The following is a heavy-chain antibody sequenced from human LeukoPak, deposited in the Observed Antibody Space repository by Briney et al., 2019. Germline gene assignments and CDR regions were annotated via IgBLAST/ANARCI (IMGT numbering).Heavy chain of an antibody. CDR2: ISYDGSNK. J-gene: IGHJ4*02. D-gene: IGHD1-14*01. V-gene: IGHV3-30*04. Sequence: GGSLRLSCAASGFTFSSYAMHWVRQAPGKGLEWVAVISYDGSNKYYADSVKGRFTISRDNAKSILYLQMNNLRAGDTAMYFCARGGVNPVDHWGQGTLVTVSS. CDR1: GFTFSSYA. CDR3: ARGGVNPVDH.